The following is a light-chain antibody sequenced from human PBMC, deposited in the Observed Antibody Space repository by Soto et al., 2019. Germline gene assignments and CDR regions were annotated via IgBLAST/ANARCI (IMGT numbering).Light chain of an antibody. V-gene: IGLV2-14*01. Sequence: QSALTQPASVSESPGQSITISCIGTSTDVGGYDHVSWYQQHPGKAPKVIISEVSNRPSGVSTRFSGSKSGNTASLTISGLQTEDEADYYCSSYTSTSAVVFAGGTKLTVL. CDR3: SSYTSTSAVV. CDR2: EVS. J-gene: IGLJ3*02. CDR1: STDVGGYDH.